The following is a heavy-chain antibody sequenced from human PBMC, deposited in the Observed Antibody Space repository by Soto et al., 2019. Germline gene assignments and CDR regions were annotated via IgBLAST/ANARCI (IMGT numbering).Heavy chain of an antibody. D-gene: IGHD2-2*01. CDR2: IYYSGST. CDR1: GGSNSRYP. V-gene: IGHV4-59*12. J-gene: IGHJ5*02. CDR3: ARGTVTTDHWFGT. Sequence: SETLSLTCAVRGGSNSRYPLSSIRQPSGKGLEWIGYIYYSGSTNYNPYLKSRLNMSVDTSKNQFSLTLTSVTAAYTAVYYCARGTVTTDHWFGTLGQGTLVTVSS.